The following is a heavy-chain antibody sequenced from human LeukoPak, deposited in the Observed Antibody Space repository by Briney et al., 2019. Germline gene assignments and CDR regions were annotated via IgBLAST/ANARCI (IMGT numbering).Heavy chain of an antibody. CDR3: YYMDV. CDR2: IITYNGNT. CDR1: GYTFTSYG. Sequence: ASVKVSFKTSGYTFTSYGLSWVRQAPGQGLEWMGCIITYNGNTYYSQKLQGRVTMTTDTSTSTAYMELRSLRSDDTAVYYCYYMDVWGKGTTVTVSS. J-gene: IGHJ6*03. V-gene: IGHV1-18*01.